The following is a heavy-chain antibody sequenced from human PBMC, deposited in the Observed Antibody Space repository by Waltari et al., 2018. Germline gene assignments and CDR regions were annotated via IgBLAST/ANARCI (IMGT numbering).Heavy chain of an antibody. CDR2: MSYDGYSK. CDR3: AREGGTSGYSGFFDS. J-gene: IGHJ4*02. V-gene: IGHV3-30-3*01. Sequence: PLVESGGGVVQPGRSLRLSCAAPGPTFSNHIIHWVRRAPGKGLEWVAAMSYDGYSKSHTDSVKRRLTIAADTSKTTVNLQMNSLSTEDTAVYYCAREGGTSGYSGFFDSWGPGTLVTVSS. D-gene: IGHD6-25*01. CDR1: GPTFSNHI.